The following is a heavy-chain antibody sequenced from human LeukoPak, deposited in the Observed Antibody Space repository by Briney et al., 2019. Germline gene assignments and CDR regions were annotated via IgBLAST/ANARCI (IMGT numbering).Heavy chain of an antibody. D-gene: IGHD6-6*01. CDR2: IRSKAYGGTT. CDR1: GFTFGEYA. J-gene: IGHJ4*02. Sequence: PGRSLVLSCPASGFTFGEYAMSWVRPAPGKGLEWVGFIRSKAYGGTTEYAASVKGKFTISRDDSKSIAYPQMKSLKTEDTAVYYCTRDIGPYSSSSGSDYWGQGTLVTVSS. CDR3: TRDIGPYSSSSGSDY. V-gene: IGHV3-49*04.